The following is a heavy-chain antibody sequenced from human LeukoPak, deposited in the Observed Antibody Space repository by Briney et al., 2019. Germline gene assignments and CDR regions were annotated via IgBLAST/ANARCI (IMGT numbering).Heavy chain of an antibody. V-gene: IGHV1-18*01. J-gene: IGHJ4*02. CDR3: ARIRQYYYDSSGYHDY. Sequence: ASVKVSCKASGYTFTSCGISWVRQAPGQGLEWMGWISAYNGNTNYAQKLQGRVTMTTDTSTSTAYMELRSLRSDDTAVYYCARIRQYYYDSSGYHDYWGREPWSPSPQ. D-gene: IGHD3-22*01. CDR1: GYTFTSCG. CDR2: ISAYNGNT.